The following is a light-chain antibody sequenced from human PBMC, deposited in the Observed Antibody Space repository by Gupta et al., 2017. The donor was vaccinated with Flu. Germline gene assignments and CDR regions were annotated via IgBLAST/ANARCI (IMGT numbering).Light chain of an antibody. CDR2: AAS. CDR1: QDIKNF. V-gene: IGKV1-27*01. CDR3: QKYYSTPRT. J-gene: IGKJ3*01. Sequence: DIQMTQSPASLSASVGDRATITCRSTQDIKNFLAWYQQKPGKVPKLLIYAASTLQSGVPSRFSGSGYGTDFTLTISGLQPEDFAAYYCQKYYSTPRTFGPGTKVDVK.